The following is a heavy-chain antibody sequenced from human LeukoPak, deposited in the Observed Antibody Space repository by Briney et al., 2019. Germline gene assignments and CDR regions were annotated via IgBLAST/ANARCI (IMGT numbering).Heavy chain of an antibody. CDR3: ARGATGTNNWFDP. CDR1: GYTFTGYY. J-gene: IGHJ5*02. Sequence: ASVTVSFKASGYTFTGYYMHWVRQAPGQGLEWMGWINPNSGGTNYAQKFQGRVTMTRDTSISTAYMELSRLRSDDTAVYYCARGATGTNNWFDPWGQGTLVTVSS. CDR2: INPNSGGT. D-gene: IGHD1-1*01. V-gene: IGHV1-2*02.